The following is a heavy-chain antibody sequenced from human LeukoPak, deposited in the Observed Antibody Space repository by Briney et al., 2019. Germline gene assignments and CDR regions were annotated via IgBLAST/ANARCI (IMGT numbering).Heavy chain of an antibody. CDR2: INTNTGNP. D-gene: IGHD6-19*01. V-gene: IGHV7-4-1*02. Sequence: ASVKVSCKASGYTFTSYAMNWVRQAPGQGLEWMGWINTNTGNPTYVQGFTGRSVFSLDTSVSTAYLQISSLKAEDTAVYYCASQYSSGWYGSFDAFDIWGQGTMVTVSS. CDR3: ASQYSSGWYGSFDAFDI. CDR1: GYTFTSYA. J-gene: IGHJ3*02.